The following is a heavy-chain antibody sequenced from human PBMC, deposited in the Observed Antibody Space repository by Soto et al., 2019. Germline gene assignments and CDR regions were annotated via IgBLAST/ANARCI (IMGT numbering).Heavy chain of an antibody. J-gene: IGHJ4*02. CDR2: IWYDGSNK. CDR3: ARDPSHGSGSYLDY. V-gene: IGHV3-33*01. CDR1: GFTFSNYG. D-gene: IGHD3-10*01. Sequence: LRLSCAASGFTFSNYGMHWVRQAPGKGLEWVAVIWYDGSNKYYADSVKGRFTMSRDNSKNTLFVQMNSLRAEDTAVYYCARDPSHGSGSYLDYWGQGTLVTVSS.